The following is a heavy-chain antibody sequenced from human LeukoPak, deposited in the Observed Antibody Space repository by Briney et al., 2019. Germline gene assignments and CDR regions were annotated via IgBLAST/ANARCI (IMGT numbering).Heavy chain of an antibody. V-gene: IGHV4-30-2*01. CDR1: GGSISSGAYS. Sequence: SETLSLTCTVSGGSISSGAYSWSWIRQPPGKGLEWIGYIYHSGSTYYNPSLKSRVTISVDRSKNHFSLKLSSVTAADTAVHYCARRGVAVAGIERMDAFDIWGQGTMVTVSS. D-gene: IGHD6-19*01. CDR2: IYHSGST. CDR3: ARRGVAVAGIERMDAFDI. J-gene: IGHJ3*02.